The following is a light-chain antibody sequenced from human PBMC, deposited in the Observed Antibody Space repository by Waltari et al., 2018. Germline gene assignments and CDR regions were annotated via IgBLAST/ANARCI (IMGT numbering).Light chain of an antibody. Sequence: EIVLTQSPATLSLSPGQRGTLSCRASQSVGGNLAWYQQKPGHAPRLLIYDASNRATGIPARFSGSGSGTDFTLTISSLEPEDFAVYYCQQRRTWPSITFGQGTRLDI. V-gene: IGKV3-11*01. CDR2: DAS. CDR3: QQRRTWPSIT. J-gene: IGKJ5*01. CDR1: QSVGGN.